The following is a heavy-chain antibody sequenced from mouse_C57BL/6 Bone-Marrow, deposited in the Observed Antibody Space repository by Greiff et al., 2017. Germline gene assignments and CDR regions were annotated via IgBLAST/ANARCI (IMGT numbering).Heavy chain of an antibody. CDR2: IHPNSGST. CDR1: GYTFTSYW. V-gene: IGHV1-64*01. Sequence: QVQLQQPGAELVKPGASVKLSCKASGYTFTSYWMHWVKQRPGQGLEWIGMIHPNSGSTNYNEKFKSKATLTVDKSSSSAYMQLSSLTSEDSAVYYCARRTTVVEYYAMDYWGQGTSVTVSS. CDR3: ARRTTVVEYYAMDY. D-gene: IGHD1-1*01. J-gene: IGHJ4*01.